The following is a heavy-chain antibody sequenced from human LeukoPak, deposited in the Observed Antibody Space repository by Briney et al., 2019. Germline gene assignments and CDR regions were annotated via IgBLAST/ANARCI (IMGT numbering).Heavy chain of an antibody. J-gene: IGHJ4*02. Sequence: GGSLRLSCAASGFTFSSYSMNWVRQALGKGLEWVSSISSSSSYIYYADSVKGRFTISRDNAKNSLYLQMNSLRAEDTAVYYCARDPGRGLYFDYWGQGTLVTVSS. CDR3: ARDPGRGLYFDY. D-gene: IGHD6-19*01. CDR1: GFTFSSYS. CDR2: ISSSSSYI. V-gene: IGHV3-21*01.